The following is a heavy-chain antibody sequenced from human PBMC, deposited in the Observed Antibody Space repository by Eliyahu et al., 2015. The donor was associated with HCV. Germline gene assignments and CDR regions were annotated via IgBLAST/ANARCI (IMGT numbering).Heavy chain of an antibody. J-gene: IGHJ6*02. Sequence: QVQLQESGPGLVKPSETLSLTCTVSGGXISSXYWSWIRQPPGKGLEWIGYIYYSGSTNYNPSLKSRVTISVDTSKNQFSLKLSSVTAADTAVYYCARVSSDRYDILTAPDYGMDVWGQGTTVTVSS. CDR2: IYYSGST. V-gene: IGHV4-59*01. D-gene: IGHD3-9*01. CDR1: GGXISSXY. CDR3: ARVSSDRYDILTAPDYGMDV.